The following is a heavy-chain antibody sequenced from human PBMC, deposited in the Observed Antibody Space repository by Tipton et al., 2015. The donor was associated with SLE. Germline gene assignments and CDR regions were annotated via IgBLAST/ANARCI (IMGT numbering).Heavy chain of an antibody. CDR3: ARVAGWIGDAFDI. CDR1: GGSFSGYY. J-gene: IGHJ3*02. Sequence: TLSLTCAVYGGSFSGYYWGWIRQPPGKGLEWIGEINHSGSTNYNPSLKSRVTISVNTSKNQFSLKLSSVTAADTAVYYCARVAGWIGDAFDIWGQGIMVTVAS. V-gene: IGHV4-34*01. CDR2: INHSGST. D-gene: IGHD2-2*03.